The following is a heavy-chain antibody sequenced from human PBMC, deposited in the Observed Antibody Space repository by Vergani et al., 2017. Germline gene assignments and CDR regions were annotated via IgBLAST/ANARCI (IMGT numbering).Heavy chain of an antibody. Sequence: QVRLQESGPGLVKPSETLSLTCSVSGGSMSGYYWSWIRQPPGKELEWIGYMYHSGSTNYNPSLETRVTISGDTSKNQFSLELNSVTAADTAVYYCGRVADFYGLGRRLLDLWGQGILVTVSS. CDR2: MYHSGST. J-gene: IGHJ5*02. V-gene: IGHV4-59*01. D-gene: IGHD3-10*01. CDR3: GRVADFYGLGRRLLDL. CDR1: GGSMSGYY.